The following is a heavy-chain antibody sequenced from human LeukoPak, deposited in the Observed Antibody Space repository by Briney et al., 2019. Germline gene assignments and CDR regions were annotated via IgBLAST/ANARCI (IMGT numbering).Heavy chain of an antibody. Sequence: GGSLRLSCEASGFTFGSYAMNWVRQAPGKGLEWVSTIGGSGKTTSYADSVKGRFTISRDNSKNTLYLQMNSLRVEDTAVYYCAKDLFVGLDGYYFDYWGQGILVSVSS. CDR1: GFTFGSYA. CDR2: IGGSGKTT. CDR3: AKDLFVGLDGYYFDY. D-gene: IGHD3-10*02. V-gene: IGHV3-23*01. J-gene: IGHJ4*02.